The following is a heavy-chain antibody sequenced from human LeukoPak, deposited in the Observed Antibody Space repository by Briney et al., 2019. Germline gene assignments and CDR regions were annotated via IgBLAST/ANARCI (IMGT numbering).Heavy chain of an antibody. CDR3: AREYCSGGSCYSTANAFDI. CDR2: IYTSGST. V-gene: IGHV4-61*02. D-gene: IGHD2-15*01. Sequence: SQTLSLTCTVSGGSISSGSYYWSWIRQPAGKGLEWIGRIYTSGSTNYNPSLKSRVTISVDTSKNQFSLKLSSVTAADTAVYYCAREYCSGGSCYSTANAFDIWGQGTMVTVSS. J-gene: IGHJ3*02. CDR1: GGSISSGSYY.